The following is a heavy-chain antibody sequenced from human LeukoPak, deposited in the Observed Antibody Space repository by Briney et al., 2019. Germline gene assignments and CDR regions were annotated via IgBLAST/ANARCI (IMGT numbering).Heavy chain of an antibody. V-gene: IGHV1-8*01. CDR3: ARGAPGSYCSGGSCPYFDY. Sequence: GASVKVSCKASGYTFTSYDINWVRQATGQGLEWMGRVNPNSGHTGYAQKFQGRVTMTRNTSITIAYMELSSLTSEDTAVYYCARGAPGSYCSGGSCPYFDYWGQGTLVSVSS. D-gene: IGHD2-15*01. CDR2: VNPNSGHT. J-gene: IGHJ4*02. CDR1: GYTFTSYD.